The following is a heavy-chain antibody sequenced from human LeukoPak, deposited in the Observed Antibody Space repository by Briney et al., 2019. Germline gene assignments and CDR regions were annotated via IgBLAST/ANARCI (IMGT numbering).Heavy chain of an antibody. CDR2: ISYDGSNK. V-gene: IGHV3-30*04. CDR1: GFTFSSYA. Sequence: GGSLRLSCAASGFTFSSYAMHWVRQAPGKGLEWVAVISYDGSNKYYADSVKGRFTTSRDNSKNTLYLQMNSLRAEDTAVYYCARDFTALDYWGQGTLVTVSS. CDR3: ARDFTALDY. J-gene: IGHJ4*02.